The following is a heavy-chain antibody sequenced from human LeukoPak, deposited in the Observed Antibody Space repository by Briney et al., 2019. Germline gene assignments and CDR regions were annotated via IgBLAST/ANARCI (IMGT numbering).Heavy chain of an antibody. CDR2: IYHSGST. J-gene: IGHJ3*02. Sequence: PSETLSLTCTVSGYSISSGYYWGWIRQPPGKGLEWIGSIYHSGSTYYNPSLKSRATISVDTSKNQFSLKLSSVTAADTAVYYCARELEMATIWGDAFDIWGQGTMVTVSS. CDR3: ARELEMATIWGDAFDI. CDR1: GYSISSGYY. V-gene: IGHV4-38-2*02. D-gene: IGHD5-24*01.